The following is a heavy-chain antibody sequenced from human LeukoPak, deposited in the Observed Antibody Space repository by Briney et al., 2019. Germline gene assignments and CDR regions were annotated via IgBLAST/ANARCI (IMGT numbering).Heavy chain of an antibody. CDR3: ASATGGSGYYKFDY. CDR1: GVSVTSYY. CDR2: IYTSGST. Sequence: SETLSLTCTVSGVSVTSYYWSWLRQPAGKGLEWIGRIYTSGSTSYNPSLRSRLTMSVDTSKNQFSLNLSSVTAADTAVYYCASATGGSGYYKFDYWGQGTLVTVSS. V-gene: IGHV4-4*07. D-gene: IGHD3-22*01. J-gene: IGHJ4*02.